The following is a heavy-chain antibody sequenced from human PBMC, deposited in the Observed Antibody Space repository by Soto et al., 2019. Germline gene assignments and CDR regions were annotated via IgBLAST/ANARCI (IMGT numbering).Heavy chain of an antibody. CDR1: GYTFTSYG. Sequence: QVQLVQSGAEVKKPGASVKVSCKASGYTFTSYGISWVRQAPGQGLEWMGWISAYNGNTNYAQKLQGRVTMTTDTSTSTAYMELRSLRSDDTAVYYCARPPYDYIWGSYRSYYFDYWGQGTLVTVSS. CDR3: ARPPYDYIWGSYRSYYFDY. J-gene: IGHJ4*02. D-gene: IGHD3-16*02. CDR2: ISAYNGNT. V-gene: IGHV1-18*01.